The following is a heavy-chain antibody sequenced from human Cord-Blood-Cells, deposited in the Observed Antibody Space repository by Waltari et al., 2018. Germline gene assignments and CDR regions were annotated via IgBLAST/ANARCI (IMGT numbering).Heavy chain of an antibody. J-gene: IGHJ6*02. CDR2: IYYSGST. V-gene: IGHV4-31*03. D-gene: IGHD5-12*01. CDR1: GGSISRGGYY. CDR3: ARVSRENVGYSGFTWNV. Sequence: QVQLQESGPGLVKPSQTLSLTCTVSGGSISRGGYYWSWSRQHPGKGLEWIGYIYYSGSTYYNPSLKSRVTISVDTSKNQFSLKLSSVTAADTAVYYCARVSRENVGYSGFTWNVWGQGTTVTVSS.